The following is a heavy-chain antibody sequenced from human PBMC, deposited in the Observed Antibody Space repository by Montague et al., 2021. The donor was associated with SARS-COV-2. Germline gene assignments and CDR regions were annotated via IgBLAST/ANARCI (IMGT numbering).Heavy chain of an antibody. CDR2: INRRGNT. V-gene: IGHV4-34*01. J-gene: IGHJ6*03. CDR1: GGSFSGWY. D-gene: IGHD4-23*01. CDR3: ARGGGNILTNYYYYYYLDV. Sequence: SETLSLTCAVYGGSFSGWYWSWVRQPPGKGLEWIGEINRRGNTIYNPSLESRVTISEDTSKSQFSLKLSSVTAADTAVYYCARGGGNILTNYYYYYYLDVWGTGTTVTVSS.